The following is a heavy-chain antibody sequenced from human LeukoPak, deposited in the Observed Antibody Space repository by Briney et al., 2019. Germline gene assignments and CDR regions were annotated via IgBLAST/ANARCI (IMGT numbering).Heavy chain of an antibody. CDR1: GYTFTSYD. J-gene: IGHJ5*02. V-gene: IGHV1-8*03. D-gene: IGHD3-10*01. CDR2: MNPNSGNT. CDR3: ARGLMVRGAYWFDP. Sequence: SVKVSCKASGYTFTSYDINWVRQATGQGLEWMGWMNPNSGNTGYAQKFQGRVTITRNTSISTAYMELSSLRSEDTAVYYCARGLMVRGAYWFDPWGQGTLVTVSS.